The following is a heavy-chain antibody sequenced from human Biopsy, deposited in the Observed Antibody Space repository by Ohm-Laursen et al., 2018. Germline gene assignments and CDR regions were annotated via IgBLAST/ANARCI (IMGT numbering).Heavy chain of an antibody. V-gene: IGHV4-59*02. J-gene: IGHJ5*02. CDR1: GGSASSYL. CDR2: IYNSGST. Sequence: GTLSLTCCVSGGSASSYLWSWIRQPPGKGLEWIGNIYNSGSTSYNPSLKSRVTISVDTSKNQFSLKLNSATAADTAVYYCASFNDYKGSWFDPWGQGTLVTVSS. D-gene: IGHD4-11*01. CDR3: ASFNDYKGSWFDP.